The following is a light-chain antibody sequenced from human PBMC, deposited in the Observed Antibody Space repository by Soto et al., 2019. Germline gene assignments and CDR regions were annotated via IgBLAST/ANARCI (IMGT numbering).Light chain of an antibody. Sequence: GDRFTITCRASQSISNFLNWYQQKPGKAPKLLIYAASSLRSGVPSRFSGSGSGTEFTLTISSLQPDDFATYYCQQYNSYWTFGQGTKVDIK. J-gene: IGKJ1*01. CDR2: AAS. CDR3: QQYNSYWT. CDR1: QSISNF. V-gene: IGKV1-5*01.